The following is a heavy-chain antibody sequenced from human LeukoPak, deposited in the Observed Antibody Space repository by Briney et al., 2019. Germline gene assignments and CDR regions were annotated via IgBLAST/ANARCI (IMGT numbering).Heavy chain of an antibody. J-gene: IGHJ4*02. CDR2: VNPSGGST. CDR1: GYTFTSYY. Sequence: ASVKVSCKASGYTFTSYYMHWVRQAPGQGLEWMGIVNPSGGSTSYAQKFQGRVTMTRDMSTSTVYMELSSLRSEDTAVYYCAIIAVAGKFDYWAREPWSPSPQ. CDR3: AIIAVAGKFDY. V-gene: IGHV1-46*01. D-gene: IGHD6-19*01.